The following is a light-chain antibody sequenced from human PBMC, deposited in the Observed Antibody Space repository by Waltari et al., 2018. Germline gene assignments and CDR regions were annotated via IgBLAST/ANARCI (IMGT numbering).Light chain of an antibody. CDR2: DVF. J-gene: IGLJ2*01. CDR3: SSYAGPA. CDR1: YVGEYDY. Sequence: QSDLTQPRSVSGSPGQAVTISCTGTYVGEYDYVSWYQHHPAKAPKLIIYDVFNRPSWVPDRFSGSRSGATASLTISGLRPEDEATYYCSSYAGPAFGGGTKLTV. V-gene: IGLV2-11*01.